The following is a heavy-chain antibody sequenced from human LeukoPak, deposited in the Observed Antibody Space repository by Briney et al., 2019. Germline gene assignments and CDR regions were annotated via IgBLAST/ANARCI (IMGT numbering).Heavy chain of an antibody. V-gene: IGHV1-69*01. CDR2: IIPVLGTT. D-gene: IGHD3-10*01. CDR3: ATSGGDYYYYSLDV. CDR1: GGTFSRYA. Sequence: GSSVKVSCKASGGTFSRYAISWVRQAPGQGLERMGGIIPVLGTTNYAQTFQNKVTITADESTSTTYMELSSLTSEDTAVYYCATSGGDYYYYSLDVWGKGTPVTISS. J-gene: IGHJ6*03.